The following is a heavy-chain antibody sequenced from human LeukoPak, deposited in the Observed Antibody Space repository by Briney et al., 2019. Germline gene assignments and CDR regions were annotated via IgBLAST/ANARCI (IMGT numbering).Heavy chain of an antibody. V-gene: IGHV3-7*01. CDR3: ARASYSSSSDY. CDR1: GFTSSSFW. D-gene: IGHD6-13*01. J-gene: IGHJ4*02. Sequence: PGGSLRLSCAASGFTSSSFWMAWVRQAPGKGLEWVASIKQDGSGGYYVDSVKGRFTISRDNAKNSLYLQMNSLSAEDTAVYYCARASYSSSSDYWGQGTLVTVSS. CDR2: IKQDGSGG.